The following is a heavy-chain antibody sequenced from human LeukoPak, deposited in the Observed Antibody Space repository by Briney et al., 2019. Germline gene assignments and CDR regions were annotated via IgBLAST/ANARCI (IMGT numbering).Heavy chain of an antibody. J-gene: IGHJ4*02. CDR2: ISGSGGST. V-gene: IGHV3-23*01. Sequence: GGSLRLSCAASGFTFSSYGMSWVRQAPGKGLEWVSAISGSGGSTYYADSVKGRFTISRDNSKNTLYLQMNSLRAEDTAVYYCAKDSHPIHTIFGYWGQGTLVTVSS. CDR3: AKDSHPIHTIFGY. CDR1: GFTFSSYG. D-gene: IGHD3-3*01.